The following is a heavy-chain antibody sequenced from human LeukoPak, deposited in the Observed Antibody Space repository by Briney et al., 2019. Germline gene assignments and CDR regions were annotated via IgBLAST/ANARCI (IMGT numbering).Heavy chain of an antibody. CDR3: ISSSGYFDY. CDR2: IKSKADGGTA. Sequence: GGSLRLSCAASGFTFSDAWMSWVRQAPGKGLEWVGRIKSKADGGTADYAAPVKGRFIISRDDSKNTLYLQINSLKTEDTAVYYCISSSGYFDYWGQGTLVTVSS. V-gene: IGHV3-15*01. J-gene: IGHJ4*02. D-gene: IGHD3-22*01. CDR1: GFTFSDAW.